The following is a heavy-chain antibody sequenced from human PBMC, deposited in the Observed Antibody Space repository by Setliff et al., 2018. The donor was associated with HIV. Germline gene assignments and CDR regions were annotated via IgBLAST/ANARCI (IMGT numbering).Heavy chain of an antibody. CDR2: ISYDGSNK. V-gene: IGHV3-30*04. Sequence: PGGSLRLSCAASGFTFSNSAMHWVRQAPGKGLGWVAGISYDGSNKYYADSVKGRFTISRDNSKNTVYLQMNSLRLEDTAVYYCAKVSSPYTTSSFVLDYWGQGTLVTVSS. J-gene: IGHJ4*02. CDR3: AKVSSPYTTSSFVLDY. CDR1: GFTFSNSA. D-gene: IGHD6-6*01.